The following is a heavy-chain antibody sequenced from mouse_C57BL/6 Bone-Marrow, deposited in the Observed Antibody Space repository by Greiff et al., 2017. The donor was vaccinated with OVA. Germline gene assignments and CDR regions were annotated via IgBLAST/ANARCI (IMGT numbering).Heavy chain of an antibody. V-gene: IGHV1-5*01. Sequence: EVHLVESGTVLARPGASVKMSCKTSGYTFTSYWMHWVKQRPGQGLEWIGAIYPGNSDTSYNQKFKGKAKLTAVTSASTAYMELSSLTNEDSAVYYCTTKEELTGTSFAYWGQGTLVTVSA. CDR2: IYPGNSDT. J-gene: IGHJ3*01. D-gene: IGHD4-1*01. CDR1: GYTFTSYW. CDR3: TTKEELTGTSFAY.